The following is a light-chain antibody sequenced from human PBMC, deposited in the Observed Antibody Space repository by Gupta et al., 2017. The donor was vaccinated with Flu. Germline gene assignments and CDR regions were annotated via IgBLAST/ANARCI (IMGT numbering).Light chain of an antibody. CDR3: QKYNSVPRT. CDR2: AAS. V-gene: IGKV1-27*01. CDR1: QCISNY. Sequence: DSHMTQSSSSLFASVGDRVTITSRTSQCISNYLAWYQQKPGKVPKLLIYAASTLQSGIPSRFSGSGSGTDFTLTISSLQPEDVATYYCQKYNSVPRTFGQGTKVEIK. J-gene: IGKJ1*01.